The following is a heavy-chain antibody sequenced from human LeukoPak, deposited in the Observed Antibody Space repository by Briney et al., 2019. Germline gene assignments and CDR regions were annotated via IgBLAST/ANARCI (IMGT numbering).Heavy chain of an antibody. CDR3: ARGPSTDYDFWSGYSRGYYFDY. Sequence: SETLSLTCTVSGGSISSSSYYWGWLRQPPGKGLEWIASIYYGGTTHHNPSLKSRVTISVDTSKSQFSLRLSSVTAADTAVYYCARGPSTDYDFWSGYSRGYYFDYWGQGTLVTVSS. J-gene: IGHJ4*02. D-gene: IGHD3-3*01. CDR1: GGSISSSSYY. V-gene: IGHV4-39*01. CDR2: IYYGGTT.